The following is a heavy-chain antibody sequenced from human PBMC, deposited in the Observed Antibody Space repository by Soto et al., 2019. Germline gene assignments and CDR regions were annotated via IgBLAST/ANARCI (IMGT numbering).Heavy chain of an antibody. V-gene: IGHV3-33*01. Sequence: QVQLVESGGGVVQPGRSLRLSCAASGFTFSSYGMHWVRQAPGKGLEWVAVIWYDGSNKYYADSVKGRFTISRDNSKNTSDMQMSSLGAEATAVYYCARDRIAYGDYVNWYFDLWGRGTLVTVSS. J-gene: IGHJ2*01. CDR2: IWYDGSNK. CDR3: ARDRIAYGDYVNWYFDL. CDR1: GFTFSSYG. D-gene: IGHD4-17*01.